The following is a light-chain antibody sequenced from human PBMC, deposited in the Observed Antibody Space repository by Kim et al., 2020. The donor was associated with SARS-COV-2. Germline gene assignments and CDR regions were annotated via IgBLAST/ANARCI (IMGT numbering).Light chain of an antibody. CDR3: QQGYST. CDR1: QNISSY. J-gene: IGKJ2*01. Sequence: DIQMTQSPSSLSASVRDRVTITCRASQNISSYLNWYQQKPGKAPDLLIYAASTLRTGVPSRFSGSGSGTDFTLTISSLQPEDFATYYCQQGYSTFGQGTKLEI. V-gene: IGKV1-39*01. CDR2: AAS.